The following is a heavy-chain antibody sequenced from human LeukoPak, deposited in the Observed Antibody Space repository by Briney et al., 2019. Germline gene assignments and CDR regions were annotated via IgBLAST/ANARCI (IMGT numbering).Heavy chain of an antibody. D-gene: IGHD3-22*01. J-gene: IGHJ5*02. CDR2: IYYSGST. Sequence: PSETLSLTCTVPGGSISSYYWSWIRQPPGKGLEWIGYIYYSGSTNYNPSLKSRVTISVDTSKNQFSLKLSSVTAADTAVYYCARAGRYYYDSSGYYFGFGWFDPWGQGTLVTVSS. CDR3: ARAGRYYYDSSGYYFGFGWFDP. V-gene: IGHV4-59*01. CDR1: GGSISSYY.